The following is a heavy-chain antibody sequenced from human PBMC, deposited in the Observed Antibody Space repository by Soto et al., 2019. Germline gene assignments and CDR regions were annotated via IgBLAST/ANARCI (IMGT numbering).Heavy chain of an antibody. D-gene: IGHD2-15*01. Sequence: LKISCKGSGYTFTSYWIGWVRQMPGEGLEWMGVIYPSDSDIRYSPSFQGKVTISADKSITTAYLQWSSLKAADTAMYYCVRSGTSSGRFSDYWGQGTLVTVSS. CDR3: VRSGTSSGRFSDY. V-gene: IGHV5-51*01. CDR1: GYTFTSYW. CDR2: IYPSDSDI. J-gene: IGHJ4*02.